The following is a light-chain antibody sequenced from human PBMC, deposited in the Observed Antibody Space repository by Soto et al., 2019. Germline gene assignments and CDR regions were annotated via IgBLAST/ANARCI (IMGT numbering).Light chain of an antibody. Sequence: HSALTQPASVSGSPGQSLTISCTGTTSVVGAYNLVSWYQHHPGKAPKLIIYEGTKRPSGVSYRFSGSKSGASASLTISGLQAEDEADYFCCSYAGSATYVFGTGTKVTVL. CDR1: TSVVGAYNL. J-gene: IGLJ1*01. CDR3: CSYAGSATYV. CDR2: EGT. V-gene: IGLV2-23*01.